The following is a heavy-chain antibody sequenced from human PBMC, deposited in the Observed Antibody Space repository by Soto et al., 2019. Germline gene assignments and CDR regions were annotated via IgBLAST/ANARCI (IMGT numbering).Heavy chain of an antibody. CDR2: ISSSSSYT. Sequence: PGGSLRLSCAASGFTFSDYYMSWIRQAPGKGLEWVSYISSSSSYTNYADSVKGRFTISRDNAKNSLYLQMNSLRAEDTAVYYCAVLLSPIAAAVYWGQGTLVTVSS. D-gene: IGHD6-13*01. CDR1: GFTFSDYY. CDR3: AVLLSPIAAAVY. V-gene: IGHV3-11*06. J-gene: IGHJ4*02.